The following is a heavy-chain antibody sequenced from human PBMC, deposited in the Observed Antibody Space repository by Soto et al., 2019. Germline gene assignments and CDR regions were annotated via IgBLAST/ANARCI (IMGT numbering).Heavy chain of an antibody. CDR3: ATKGNIVVVPAARPPSVYYYGMDV. CDR2: IIPIFGTA. Sequence: SLKVSGKASGGTFSSYSISWVRQAPGQGLEWMGGIIPIFGTANYAQKFQGRVTITADESTSTAYMELSSLRSEDTAVYYCATKGNIVVVPAARPPSVYYYGMDVWGQGTTVTVSS. CDR1: GGTFSSYS. D-gene: IGHD2-2*01. V-gene: IGHV1-69*13. J-gene: IGHJ6*02.